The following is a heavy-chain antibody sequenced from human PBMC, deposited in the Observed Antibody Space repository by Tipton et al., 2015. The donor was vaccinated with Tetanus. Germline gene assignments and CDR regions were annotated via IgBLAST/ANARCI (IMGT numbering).Heavy chain of an antibody. Sequence: TLSLTCTVSSGSISSYYWSWIRQPPGKGLEWIGYIYYTGNTNYNPSLKSRVTISADTTKKQFSLNLRSVTAADTAVYYCAGLPVGGGYSAHHYFLHWGQGTLVTVSS. J-gene: IGHJ4*02. CDR2: IYYTGNT. CDR1: SGSISSYY. V-gene: IGHV4-59*01. CDR3: AGLPVGGGYSAHHYFLH. D-gene: IGHD4-23*01.